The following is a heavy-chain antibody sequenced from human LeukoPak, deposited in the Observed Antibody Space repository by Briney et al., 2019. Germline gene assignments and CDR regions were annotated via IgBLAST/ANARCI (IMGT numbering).Heavy chain of an antibody. J-gene: IGHJ3*01. CDR2: IYQSGRT. Sequence: SETLSLTCLVSGLSINRGYNWGWIRQPPGKGLEWIGSIYQSGRTYYNPSLKSRVTISVDTSKNQFSLKLRSVTAADTAAYYCVRSHLRFLEGEGGVFDFWGQGTMVSVSS. V-gene: IGHV4-38-2*01. CDR3: VRSHLRFLEGEGGVFDF. D-gene: IGHD3-3*01. CDR1: GLSINRGYN.